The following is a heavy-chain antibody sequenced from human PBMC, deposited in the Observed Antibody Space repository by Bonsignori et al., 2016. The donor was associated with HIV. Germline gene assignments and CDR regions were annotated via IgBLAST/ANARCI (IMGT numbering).Heavy chain of an antibody. V-gene: IGHV3-23*01. D-gene: IGHD3-22*01. Sequence: WIRQPPGKGLEWVSAISGSGGSTYYADSVKGRFTISRDNSKNTLYLQMNSLRAEDTAVYYCAKDYYDSSGYYYYFDYWGQGTLVTVSS. CDR2: ISGSGGST. J-gene: IGHJ4*02. CDR3: AKDYYDSSGYYYYFDY.